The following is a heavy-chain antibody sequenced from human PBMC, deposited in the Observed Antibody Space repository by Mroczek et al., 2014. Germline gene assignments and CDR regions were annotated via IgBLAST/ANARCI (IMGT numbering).Heavy chain of an antibody. Sequence: QVQLQESGPGLVKPSQTLSLTCTVSGGSTSSGSYYWSWIRQPAGKGLEWIGRIYTSGSTNYNPSLKSRVTMSVDTSKNQFSLKLSSVTAADTAVYYCARESIAARPSIVYYYMDVWGKGTTVTVSS. CDR3: ARESIAARPSIVYYYMDV. D-gene: IGHD6-6*01. J-gene: IGHJ6*03. CDR1: GGSTSSGSYY. CDR2: IYTSGST. V-gene: IGHV4-61*02.